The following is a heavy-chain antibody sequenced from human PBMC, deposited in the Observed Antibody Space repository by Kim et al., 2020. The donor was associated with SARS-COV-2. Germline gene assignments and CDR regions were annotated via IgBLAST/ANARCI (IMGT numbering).Heavy chain of an antibody. D-gene: IGHD3-10*01. CDR1: GFNFNSYS. CDR2: ISSISSTV. Sequence: GGSLRLSCTVSGFNFNSYSMNWVRQAPGKGLEWVSYISSISSTVYYAGSVRGRFTISRDNAKNSLFLQMNSLRDDDTAVYYCARCPLSMTMVRGMITTTLFDYYNMDAWGQGTTVTVSS. V-gene: IGHV3-48*02. CDR3: ARCPLSMTMVRGMITTTLFDYYNMDA. J-gene: IGHJ6*02.